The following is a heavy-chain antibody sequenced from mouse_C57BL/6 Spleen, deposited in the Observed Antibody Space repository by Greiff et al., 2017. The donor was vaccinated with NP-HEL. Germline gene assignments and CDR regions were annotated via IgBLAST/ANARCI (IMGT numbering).Heavy chain of an antibody. CDR1: GYTFTSYW. J-gene: IGHJ1*03. Sequence: QVQLKQSGAELVRPGSSVKLSCKASGYTFTSYWMHWVKQRPIQGLEWIGNIDPSDSETHYNQKFKDKATLTVDKSSSTAYMQLSSLTSEDSAVYYCARRSGYYGYFDVWGTGTTVTVSS. CDR2: IDPSDSET. D-gene: IGHD2-2*01. CDR3: ARRSGYYGYFDV. V-gene: IGHV1-52*01.